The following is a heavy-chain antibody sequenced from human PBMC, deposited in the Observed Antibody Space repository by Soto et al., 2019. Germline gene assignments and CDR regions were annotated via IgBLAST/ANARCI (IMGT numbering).Heavy chain of an antibody. CDR1: GFPLSSYS. CDR2: ISYDGRNK. CDR3: ARDARKYSSSSRTLTWYFDL. D-gene: IGHD6-6*01. Sequence: PGGSLRLSCATPGFPLSSYSIHLVRPAPGKGLGGVAVISYDGRNKYYADSVKGRFTISRDNSKNTLYLQMNSLRAEDTAVYYCARDARKYSSSSRTLTWYFDLWGRGTLVTVSS. J-gene: IGHJ2*01. V-gene: IGHV3-30*04.